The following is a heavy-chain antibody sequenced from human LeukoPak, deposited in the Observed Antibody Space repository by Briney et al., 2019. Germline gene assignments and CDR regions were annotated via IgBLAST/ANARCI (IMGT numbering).Heavy chain of an antibody. D-gene: IGHD5-12*01. CDR1: GGSISSHY. V-gene: IGHV4-59*11. CDR3: ARAPSEWLRLIWFDP. J-gene: IGHJ5*02. Sequence: PSETLSLTCTVSGGSISSHYWSWIRQPPGKGLEWIGYIYYSGSTNYNPSLKSRVTISVDTSKNQFSLKLSSVTAADTAVYYCARAPSEWLRLIWFDPWGQGTLVTVSS. CDR2: IYYSGST.